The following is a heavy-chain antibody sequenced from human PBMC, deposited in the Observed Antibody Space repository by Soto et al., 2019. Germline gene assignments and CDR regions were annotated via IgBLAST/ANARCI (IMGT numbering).Heavy chain of an antibody. D-gene: IGHD3-10*01. V-gene: IGHV4-38-2*02. CDR2: IYHSGST. J-gene: IGHJ2*01. CDR1: GYSISSGYY. Sequence: SETLSLTCTVSGYSISSGYYWGWIRQPPGKGLEWIGSIYHSGSTYYNPSLKSRVTISVDTSKNQFSLKLSSVTAADTAVYYCARGWFSRYFDLWGRGTLVTVSS. CDR3: ARGWFSRYFDL.